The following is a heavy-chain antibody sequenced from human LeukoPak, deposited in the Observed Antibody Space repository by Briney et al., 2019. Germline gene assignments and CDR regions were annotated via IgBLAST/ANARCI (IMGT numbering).Heavy chain of an antibody. J-gene: IGHJ4*02. CDR1: GYTFTGYY. CDR3: ARVLGTGGFLGY. CDR2: INPNGGGT. Sequence: ASVKVSCKASGYTFTGYYMHWVRQAPGQGLEWMGWINPNGGGTNYAQKFQGRVTMTRDTSISTAYMELSRLRSDDTAVHYCARVLGTGGFLGYWGQGTLVTVSS. V-gene: IGHV1-2*02. D-gene: IGHD7-27*01.